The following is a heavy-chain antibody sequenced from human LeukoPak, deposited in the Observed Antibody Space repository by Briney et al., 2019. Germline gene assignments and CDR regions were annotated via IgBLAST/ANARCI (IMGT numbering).Heavy chain of an antibody. CDR3: ARAGLTDRAAAGTRVFDY. Sequence: PSETLSLTCAVYGGSFSGYYWSWIRQPPGKGLEWIGEINHSGSTNYNPSLKSRVTISVDTSKNQFSLKLSSVTAADTAVYYCARAGLTDRAAAGTRVFDYWGQGTLVTVSS. D-gene: IGHD6-13*01. J-gene: IGHJ4*02. CDR1: GGSFSGYY. CDR2: INHSGST. V-gene: IGHV4-34*01.